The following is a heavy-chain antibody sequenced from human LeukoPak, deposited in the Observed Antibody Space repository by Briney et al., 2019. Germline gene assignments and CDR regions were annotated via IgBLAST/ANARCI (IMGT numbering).Heavy chain of an antibody. D-gene: IGHD3-10*01. CDR1: GLTVSSND. Sequence: GGSLRLSCAPSGLTVSSNDMSWVRQAPGKGMEWVSVIHFGGSTNYADSVKGRFIISRDNSKNTLYLQKNSLRAEDTAMYYCAGYYHGFSYWGEGTLVTVSS. CDR3: AGYYHGFSY. CDR2: IHFGGST. V-gene: IGHV3-66*01. J-gene: IGHJ4*02.